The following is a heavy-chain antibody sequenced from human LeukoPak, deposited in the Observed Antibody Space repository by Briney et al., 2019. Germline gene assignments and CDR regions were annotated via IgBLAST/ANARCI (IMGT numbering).Heavy chain of an antibody. CDR3: ARGEGPSTLDY. CDR2: TRSSNGHI. D-gene: IGHD3-3*02. V-gene: IGHV3-21*01. J-gene: IGHJ4*02. CDR1: GFTFMSYS. Sequence: GGSLRLSCAASGFTFMSYSMNWVRQAPGKGLEWVSITRSSNGHIYYADSVKGRFTISRDKAKKSLYLQMNSLRAEDTAVYYCARGEGPSTLDYWGQGTLVTVSS.